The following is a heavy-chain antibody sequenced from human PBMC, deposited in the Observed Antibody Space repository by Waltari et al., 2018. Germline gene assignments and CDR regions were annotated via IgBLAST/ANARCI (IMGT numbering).Heavy chain of an antibody. CDR2: IYTSGSS. J-gene: IGHJ4*02. V-gene: IGHV4-61*02. Sequence: QVQLQQSGPGLVEPSQTLSPPCTASAGSISSGSYYWGWIRQPAGKGLEWIGRIYTSGSSIYIPSLTSRVTISVDTSKNQFSLKLSYVTAADTAVYDCARMTGGFDYWGQGTLVTVSS. CDR1: AGSISSGSYY. CDR3: ARMTGGFDY.